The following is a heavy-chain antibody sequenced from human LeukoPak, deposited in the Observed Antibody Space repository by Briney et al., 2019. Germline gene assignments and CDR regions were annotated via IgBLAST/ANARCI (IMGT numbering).Heavy chain of an antibody. CDR2: TYSRPKWYN. CDR1: GDRDYRQHAA. V-gene: IGHV6-1*01. Sequence: SQPLSLPCALSGDRDYRQHAAWHWIRKSPSRGLERLGTTYSRPKWYNDYAVSVKSRITINPDTSKSQCSLQLNSVTPEDTAVYYCARAVVAAGHAFDSGSQGTLVTVSA. CDR3: ARAVVAAGHAFDS. J-gene: IGHJ3*02. D-gene: IGHD3-22*01.